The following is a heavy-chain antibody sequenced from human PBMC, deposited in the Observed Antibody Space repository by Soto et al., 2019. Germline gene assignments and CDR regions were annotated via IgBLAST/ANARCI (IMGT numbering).Heavy chain of an antibody. CDR1: GFTFSSYA. CDR2: ISGSGGST. V-gene: IGHV3-23*01. D-gene: IGHD4-17*01. J-gene: IGHJ3*02. Sequence: EVQLLESGGGLVQPGGSLRLSCAASGFTFSSYAMSWVRQAPGKGLEWGSAISGSGGSTYYADSVKGRFTISRDNSKNTLYLQMNSLRAEDTAVYYCAKVSYYGEKAFDIWGQGTMVTVSS. CDR3: AKVSYYGEKAFDI.